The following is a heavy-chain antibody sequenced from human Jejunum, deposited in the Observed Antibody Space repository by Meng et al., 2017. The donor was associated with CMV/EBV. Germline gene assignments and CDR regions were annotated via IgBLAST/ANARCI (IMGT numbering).Heavy chain of an antibody. V-gene: IGHV3-48*03. CDR3: ASNLGQWLSWFDP. Sequence: ASGFNFSKYEISWVRQSPRKGLEWLSYITSSGDRTYYAGSVKGRFVISRDNAKNSLYLQMNYLTAEDTAVYYCASNLGQWLSWFDPWGQGTLVTVSS. D-gene: IGHD5-12*01. CDR1: GFNFSKYE. J-gene: IGHJ5*02. CDR2: ITSSGDRT.